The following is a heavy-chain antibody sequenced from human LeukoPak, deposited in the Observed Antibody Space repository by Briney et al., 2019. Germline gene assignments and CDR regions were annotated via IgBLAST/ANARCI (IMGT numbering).Heavy chain of an antibody. D-gene: IGHD4-17*01. Sequence: GSLRLSCAASGFTFSSYAMHWVRQAPGKGLEWIGSIYYSGSTYYNPSLKSRVTISVDTSKNQFSLKLSSVTAADTAVYYCARVATVRKTIDYWGQGTLVTVSS. V-gene: IGHV4-39*07. J-gene: IGHJ4*02. CDR2: IYYSGST. CDR1: GFTFSSYA. CDR3: ARVATVRKTIDY.